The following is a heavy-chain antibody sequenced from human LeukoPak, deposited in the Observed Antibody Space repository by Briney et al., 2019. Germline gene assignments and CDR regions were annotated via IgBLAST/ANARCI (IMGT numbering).Heavy chain of an antibody. CDR3: ARSSYYDSPKHREFDY. CDR2: IYHRGST. D-gene: IGHD3-22*01. CDR1: GGSISSSNW. J-gene: IGHJ4*02. Sequence: PSGTLSLTCAVSGGSISSSNWWSWVRQPPGKGLEWIGEIYHRGSTNYNPSLKSRVTISVDKSKNQFSLKLSSVTAADTAVYYCARSSYYDSPKHREFDYWGQGTLVTVSS. V-gene: IGHV4-4*02.